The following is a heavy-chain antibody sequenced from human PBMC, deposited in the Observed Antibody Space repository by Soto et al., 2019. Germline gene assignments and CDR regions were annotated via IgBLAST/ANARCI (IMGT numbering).Heavy chain of an antibody. D-gene: IGHD3-16*02. J-gene: IGHJ6*02. Sequence: QVQLVQSGAEVKKPGSSVKVSCKASGDTDTNYVISWVRQAPGQGLEWMGGIFPKFGTTYSAQKLQDRLTNTADESTSTAYMQLSSLRLDDTAVYYCEAEMTFGKLSVVWGQGTTVTVSS. CDR3: EAEMTFGKLSVV. V-gene: IGHV1-69*01. CDR2: IFPKFGTT. CDR1: GDTDTNYV.